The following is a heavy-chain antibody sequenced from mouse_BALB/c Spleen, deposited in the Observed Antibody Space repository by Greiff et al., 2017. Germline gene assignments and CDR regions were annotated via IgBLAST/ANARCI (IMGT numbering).Heavy chain of an antibody. Sequence: EVKLVESGGGLVQPGGSRKLSCAASGFTFSSFGMHWVRQAPEKGLEWVAYISSGSSTIYYADTVKGRFTISRDNPKNTLFLQMTSLRSEDTAMYYCARDWDWYFDYWGQGTTLTVSS. V-gene: IGHV5-17*02. J-gene: IGHJ2*01. D-gene: IGHD4-1*01. CDR2: ISSGSSTI. CDR1: GFTFSSFG. CDR3: ARDWDWYFDY.